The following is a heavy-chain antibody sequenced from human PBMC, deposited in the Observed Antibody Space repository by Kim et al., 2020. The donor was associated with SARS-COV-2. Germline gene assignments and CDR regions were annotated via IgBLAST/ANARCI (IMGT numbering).Heavy chain of an antibody. CDR1: GFTFSSYG. V-gene: IGHV3-30*18. Sequence: GGSLRLSCAASGFTFSSYGMHWVRQAPGKGLEWVAVISYDGSNKYYADSVKGRFTISRDNSKNTLYPQMNSLRAEDTAVYYCAKGPFDPWGQGTLVTVSS. CDR2: ISYDGSNK. J-gene: IGHJ5*02. CDR3: AKGPFDP.